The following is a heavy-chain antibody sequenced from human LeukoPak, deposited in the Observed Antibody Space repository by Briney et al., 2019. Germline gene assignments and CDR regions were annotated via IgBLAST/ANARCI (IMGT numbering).Heavy chain of an antibody. Sequence: PSETLSLTCTVSGGSISSSSYYWGWIRQPPGKGLEWSGSIYYSGSAYDNPSLKSRVTISVDTSKNQFSLKLSSVAAADTAVYYCARESVDTDRGHNFDYWGQGTLVTVSS. CDR1: GGSISSSSYY. J-gene: IGHJ4*02. V-gene: IGHV4-39*07. CDR3: ARESVDTDRGHNFDY. CDR2: IYYSGSA. D-gene: IGHD5-18*01.